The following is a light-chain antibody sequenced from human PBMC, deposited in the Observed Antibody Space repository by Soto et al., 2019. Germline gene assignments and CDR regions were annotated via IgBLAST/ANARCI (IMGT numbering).Light chain of an antibody. V-gene: IGLV2-14*01. CDR3: SSYTTSSTYV. CDR1: SSDVGDSNY. Sequence: QPVLTQPASMSGSPGQSITISCTGTSSDVGDSNYVSWYQQHPGKVPKLMIYEVTYRPSGVSNRFSGSKSGNTASLTISGLQAEDEADYYCSSYTTSSTYVFGTGTQLTVL. J-gene: IGLJ1*01. CDR2: EVT.